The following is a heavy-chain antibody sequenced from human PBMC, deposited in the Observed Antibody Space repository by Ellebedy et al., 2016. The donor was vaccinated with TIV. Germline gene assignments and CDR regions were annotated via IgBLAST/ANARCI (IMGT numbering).Heavy chain of an antibody. CDR1: GYSFISYW. CDR3: ARLSSMVQYCSTSSCVTSEFDY. J-gene: IGHJ4*02. D-gene: IGHD2-2*01. V-gene: IGHV5-51*01. Sequence: GESLKISXKASGYSFISYWIGWVRQTPGKGLEWMGIIFPGDSDTRYSPSFQGQVTISADKSISTAYLQWSSLKASDTAMYYCARLSSMVQYCSTSSCVTSEFDYWGQGTLVTVSA. CDR2: IFPGDSDT.